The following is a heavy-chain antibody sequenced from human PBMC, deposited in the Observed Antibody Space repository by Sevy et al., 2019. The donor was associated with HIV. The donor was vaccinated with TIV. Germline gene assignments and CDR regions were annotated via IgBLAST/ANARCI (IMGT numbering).Heavy chain of an antibody. J-gene: IGHJ4*02. CDR3: ARDWAPGYYYDAIGVKRDYYFDY. V-gene: IGHV1-18*01. CDR1: DYTFSTQG. D-gene: IGHD3-22*01. Sequence: ASVKVSCKASDYTFSTQGFNWVRQAPGQGLEWMGWISAYNGNTKYAQKFQGRVTMATDTSTSTAYMELRSLTSDDTAVYYCARDWAPGYYYDAIGVKRDYYFDYWGQGTLVTVSS. CDR2: ISAYNGNT.